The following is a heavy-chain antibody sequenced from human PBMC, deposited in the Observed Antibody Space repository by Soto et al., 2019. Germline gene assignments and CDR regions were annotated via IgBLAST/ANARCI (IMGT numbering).Heavy chain of an antibody. CDR3: ARVVPRVFFSSTSCYQWRYFDY. CDR1: GGSISSYY. Sequence: SETLSLTCTVSGGSISSYYWSWIRQPPGKGLEWIGYIYYSGSTNYNPSLKSRVTISVDTSKNQFSLKLSSVTAADTAVYYCARVVPRVFFSSTSCYQWRYFDYWGQGTLVTVSS. V-gene: IGHV4-59*01. D-gene: IGHD2-2*01. CDR2: IYYSGST. J-gene: IGHJ4*02.